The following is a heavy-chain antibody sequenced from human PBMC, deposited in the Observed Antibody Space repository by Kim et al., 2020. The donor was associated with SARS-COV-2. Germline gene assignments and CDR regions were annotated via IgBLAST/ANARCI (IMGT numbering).Heavy chain of an antibody. Sequence: ADSVKGRLTNSRDNAKGTVYLQMSSLRAEDTAVYYCARALYYSTADAFDIWGQGTMVTVSS. D-gene: IGHD2-2*01. CDR3: ARALYYSTADAFDI. V-gene: IGHV3-33*01. J-gene: IGHJ3*02.